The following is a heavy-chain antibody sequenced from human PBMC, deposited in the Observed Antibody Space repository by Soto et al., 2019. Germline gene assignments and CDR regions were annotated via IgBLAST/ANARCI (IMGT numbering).Heavy chain of an antibody. CDR1: GGTFSSYA. J-gene: IGHJ6*02. CDR3: AGRSSLYCSGGSCYSIGSSYYGMDV. Sequence: GASVKVSCKASGGTFSSYAISWVRQAPGQGLEWMGGIIPIFGTANYAQKFQGRVTITADESTSTAYMELSSLRSEDTAVYYCAGRSSLYCSGGSCYSIGSSYYGMDVWGQGTTVTVSS. D-gene: IGHD2-15*01. CDR2: IIPIFGTA. V-gene: IGHV1-69*13.